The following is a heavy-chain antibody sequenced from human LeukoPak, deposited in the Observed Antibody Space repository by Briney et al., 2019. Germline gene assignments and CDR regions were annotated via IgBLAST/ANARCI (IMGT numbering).Heavy chain of an antibody. CDR2: IYYSGST. CDR1: GGSISSYY. Sequence: PSETLSLTCTVSGGSISSYYWSWIRQPPGNGLEWIGYIYYSGSTNYNPSLKSIVTISVDTSKNQFSLKLSSVTAADTAVYYCARDTALDYWGQGTLVTVSS. D-gene: IGHD4-17*01. J-gene: IGHJ4*02. CDR3: ARDTALDY. V-gene: IGHV4-59*01.